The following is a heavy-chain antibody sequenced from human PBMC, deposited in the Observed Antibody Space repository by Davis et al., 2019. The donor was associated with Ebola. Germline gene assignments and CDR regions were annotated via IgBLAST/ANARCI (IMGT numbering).Heavy chain of an antibody. J-gene: IGHJ6*03. D-gene: IGHD1-26*01. CDR3: ASRERRGGPIYYMDV. V-gene: IGHV4-34*01. Sequence: PSETLSLTCAVYGGSFSGYYWSWIRQPPGKGLEWIGEINHSGSTNYNPSLKSRVTISVDTSKNQFSLKLSSVTAADTAVYYCASRERRGGPIYYMDVWGKGTTVTVSS. CDR2: INHSGST. CDR1: GGSFSGYY.